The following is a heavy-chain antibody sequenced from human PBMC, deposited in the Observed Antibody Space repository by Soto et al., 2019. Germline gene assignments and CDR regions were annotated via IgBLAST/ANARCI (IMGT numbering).Heavy chain of an antibody. CDR3: ARVKGLRYFDWLQRTNYYYYGMDV. Sequence: PGGSLRLSCAASGFTFSSYWMHWVRQAPGKGLVWVSRINSDGSSTSYADSVKGRFTISRDNAKNTLYLQMNSLRAEDTAVYYCARVKGLRYFDWLQRTNYYYYGMDVWGQGTTVTVSS. J-gene: IGHJ6*02. CDR2: INSDGSST. CDR1: GFTFSSYW. V-gene: IGHV3-74*01. D-gene: IGHD3-9*01.